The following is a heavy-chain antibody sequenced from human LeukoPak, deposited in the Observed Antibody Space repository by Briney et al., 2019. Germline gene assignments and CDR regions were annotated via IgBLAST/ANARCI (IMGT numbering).Heavy chain of an antibody. J-gene: IGHJ6*02. D-gene: IGHD2-15*01. V-gene: IGHV1-69*04. CDR3: ARDLCSGGSCSNYYYYYGMDV. CDR1: GGTFSSYA. CDR2: IIPILGIA. Sequence: GPSVKVSCKASGGTFSSYAISWVRQAPGQGLEWMGRIIPILGIANYAQKFQGRVTITADKSTSTAYMELSSLRSEDTAVYYCARDLCSGGSCSNYYYYYGMDVWGQGTTVTVSS.